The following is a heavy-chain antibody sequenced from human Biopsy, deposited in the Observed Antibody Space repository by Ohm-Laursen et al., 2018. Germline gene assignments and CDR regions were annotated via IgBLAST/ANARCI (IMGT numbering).Heavy chain of an antibody. V-gene: IGHV4-39*01. Sequence: SDTLSLTCTVSGGSVSSNVAYWAWIRQPPGKGLESIGSIFYSAITYYNPSLQSRVTMSVDTSNNQLSLNLTSVTAADTAVYYCARHPTGFWFDPWGHGTLVTVSS. CDR3: ARHPTGFWFDP. CDR1: GGSVSSNVAY. J-gene: IGHJ5*02. CDR2: IFYSAIT.